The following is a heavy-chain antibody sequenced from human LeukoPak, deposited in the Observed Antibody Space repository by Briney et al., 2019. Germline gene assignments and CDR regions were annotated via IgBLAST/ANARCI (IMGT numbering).Heavy chain of an antibody. CDR2: IYPGDSDT. D-gene: IGHD1-7*01. J-gene: IGHJ6*02. CDR1: GYRFTDYW. CDR3: ARGAAGTTPDYYYFGFDV. V-gene: IGHV5-51*01. Sequence: GESLKISCKGSGYRFTDYWIGWVRQMPGKGLDGMGIIYPGDSDTRYSPSFQGQVTISADKSITPAHMKWSSLKASDPAMYYCARGAAGTTPDYYYFGFDVWGQGTTVRVSS.